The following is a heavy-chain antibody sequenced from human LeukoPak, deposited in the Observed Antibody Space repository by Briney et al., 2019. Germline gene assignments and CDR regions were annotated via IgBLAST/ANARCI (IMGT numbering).Heavy chain of an antibody. CDR3: ARGVGYCTNGVCRNWFDP. V-gene: IGHV4-39*07. D-gene: IGHD2-8*01. J-gene: IGHJ5*02. CDR1: GGSISSSCCS. Sequence: SETLSLTCTVSGGSISSSCCSWGWIRQPPGKGLEWIGSAHYSGSTYYNPSLKSRVTISVDTSKNQFSLKLSSVTAADTAVYYCARGVGYCTNGVCRNWFDPWGQGTLVTVSS. CDR2: AHYSGST.